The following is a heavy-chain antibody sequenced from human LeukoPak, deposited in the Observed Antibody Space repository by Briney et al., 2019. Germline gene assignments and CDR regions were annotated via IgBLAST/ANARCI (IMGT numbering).Heavy chain of an antibody. J-gene: IGHJ4*02. CDR2: IYCSGST. CDR3: ARDLRGYYYDSSGSLDY. Sequence: PSETLSLTCTVSGGSVSSGSYYWSWIRQPPGKGLEWIGYIYCSGSTNYNPSLKSRVTISVDTSKNQFSLKLSSVTAADTAVYYCARDLRGYYYDSSGSLDYWGQGTLVTVSS. D-gene: IGHD3-22*01. CDR1: GGSVSSGSYY. V-gene: IGHV4-61*01.